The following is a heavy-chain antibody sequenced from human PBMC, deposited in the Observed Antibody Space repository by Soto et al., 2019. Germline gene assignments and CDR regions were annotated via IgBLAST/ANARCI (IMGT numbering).Heavy chain of an antibody. J-gene: IGHJ4*02. CDR3: ARDAPPTDY. Sequence: QVQLVQSGAEVKKPGASVKVSCKTSGYTFTSYHISWVRQAPGQGIEWMGWISAYNIKTNYAQKFQGRVTMTTDTLTSTAYMELRSLRSDDTAVYYCARDAPPTDYWGQGTLVTVSS. CDR1: GYTFTSYH. V-gene: IGHV1-18*01. CDR2: ISAYNIKT.